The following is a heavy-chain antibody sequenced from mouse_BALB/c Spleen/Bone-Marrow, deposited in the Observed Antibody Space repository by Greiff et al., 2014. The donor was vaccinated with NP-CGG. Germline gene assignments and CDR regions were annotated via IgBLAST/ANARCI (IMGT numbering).Heavy chain of an antibody. D-gene: IGHD4-1*01. CDR2: IWAGGST. CDR1: GFSLTSYG. V-gene: IGHV2-9*02. Sequence: VQLQQSGPGLVAPSQSLSTTCTVSGFSLTSYGVHWVRQPPGKGLEWLGVIWAGGSTNYNSALMSRLSISKDNSKSQVFLKMNSLQTDDTAMYYCARVTGTDWFFDVWGAGTTVTVSS. J-gene: IGHJ1*01. CDR3: ARVTGTDWFFDV.